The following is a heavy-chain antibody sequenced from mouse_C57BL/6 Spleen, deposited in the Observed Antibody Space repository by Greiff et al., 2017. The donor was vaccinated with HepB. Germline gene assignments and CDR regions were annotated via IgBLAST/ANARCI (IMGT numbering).Heavy chain of an antibody. V-gene: IGHV1-53*01. CDR3: ASNIYYDYDFDY. CDR2: INPSNGGT. J-gene: IGHJ2*01. CDR1: GYTFTSYW. Sequence: QVQLQQPGTELVKPGASVKLSCKASGYTFTSYWMHWVKQRPGQGLECIGNINPSNGGTNYNEKFKSKATLTVDKSSSTAYMQLSSLTSEDSAVYYCASNIYYDYDFDYWGQGTTLTVSS. D-gene: IGHD2-4*01.